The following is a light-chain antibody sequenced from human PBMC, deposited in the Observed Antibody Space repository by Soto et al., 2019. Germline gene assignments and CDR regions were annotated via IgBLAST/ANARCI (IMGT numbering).Light chain of an antibody. V-gene: IGKV1-9*01. CDR3: QQLNSYPIT. J-gene: IGKJ5*01. CDR1: QSISSY. Sequence: IQRTECRSSRSAYVGDRVTITCRASQSISSYLAWYQQKPGKAPKLLIYAASTLQSAVPSRFSGSGSGTDFTLTISSLQPEDFATYYCQQLNSYPITFGQGTLPEIK. CDR2: AAS.